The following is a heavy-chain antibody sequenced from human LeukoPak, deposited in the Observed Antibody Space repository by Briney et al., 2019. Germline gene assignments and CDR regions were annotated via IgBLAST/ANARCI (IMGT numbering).Heavy chain of an antibody. Sequence: GRSLRLSCAASGFTFSSYGMHWVRQAPGKGLEWVAVIWYDGSNKYYADSVKGRFTISRDNSKNTLYLQMNSLRAEDTAVYYCARDKYYEFWSGNYYYGMDVWGQGTTVTVSS. D-gene: IGHD3-3*01. J-gene: IGHJ6*02. V-gene: IGHV3-33*01. CDR3: ARDKYYEFWSGNYYYGMDV. CDR2: IWYDGSNK. CDR1: GFTFSSYG.